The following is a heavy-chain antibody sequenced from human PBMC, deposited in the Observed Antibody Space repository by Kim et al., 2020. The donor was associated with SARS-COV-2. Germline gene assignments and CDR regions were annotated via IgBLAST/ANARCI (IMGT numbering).Heavy chain of an antibody. V-gene: IGHV3-48*03. J-gene: IGHJ4*02. CDR1: GFTFSSYE. D-gene: IGHD1-20*01. CDR3: ARDPRHNSDFDY. Sequence: GGSLRLSCAASGFTFSSYEMHWVRQAPGKGLEWVSYISSSGSTTYYADSVKGRFTISRDNAKNSLYLQMNSLRAEDTAVYYCARDPRHNSDFDYWGQGTLVTVSS. CDR2: ISSSGSTT.